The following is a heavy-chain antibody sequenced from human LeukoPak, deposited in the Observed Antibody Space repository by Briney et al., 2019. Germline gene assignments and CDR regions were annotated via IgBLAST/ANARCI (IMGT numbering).Heavy chain of an antibody. CDR3: ARVTTVTTYYYYYYMDV. Sequence: GGSLRLSCAASGFTLSSYSMNWVRQAPGKGLEWVSSISSSSRYIYHADSVKGRFAISRDNAQNSLYLQMISPRAEDTAVYYCARVTTVTTYYYYYYMDVWGKGTTVTVSS. D-gene: IGHD4-17*01. V-gene: IGHV3-21*01. CDR2: ISSSSRYI. J-gene: IGHJ6*03. CDR1: GFTLSSYS.